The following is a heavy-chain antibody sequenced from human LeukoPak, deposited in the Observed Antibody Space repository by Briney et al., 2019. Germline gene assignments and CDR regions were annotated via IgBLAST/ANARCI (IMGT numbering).Heavy chain of an antibody. CDR2: IKQDGSEK. J-gene: IGHJ4*02. CDR3: ASAQTFDY. Sequence: PGGSLRLSCAASGFTFSNYWMSWVRQAPGKGLEWVANIKQDGSEKYYADSVKGRFTISRDNAKSALYLQLNSLRVEDTAVYHCASAQTFDYWGQGTLVTAPS. V-gene: IGHV3-7*05. CDR1: GFTFSNYW.